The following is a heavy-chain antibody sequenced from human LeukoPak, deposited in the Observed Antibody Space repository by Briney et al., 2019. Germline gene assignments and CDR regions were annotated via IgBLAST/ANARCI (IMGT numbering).Heavy chain of an antibody. Sequence: GSLRLSCAASGFTFSSYAMSWVRQAPGKGLEWVSAISGSCGRTYYADSVKGRFTISRDNSKNTLYLQMNGLRAEDTAVYYCAKPTSGELLRRVQVVPAAISLFEGYWGQGTLVTVSS. CDR2: ISGSCGRT. CDR1: GFTFSSYA. J-gene: IGHJ4*02. V-gene: IGHV3-23*01. D-gene: IGHD2-2*01. CDR3: AKPTSGELLRRVQVVPAAISLFEGY.